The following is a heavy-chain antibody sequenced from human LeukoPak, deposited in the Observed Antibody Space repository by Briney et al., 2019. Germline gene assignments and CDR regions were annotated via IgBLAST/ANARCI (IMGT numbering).Heavy chain of an antibody. CDR1: GDSISSYY. J-gene: IGHJ4*02. CDR2: IYHSGST. D-gene: IGHD6-13*01. V-gene: IGHV4-59*01. Sequence: SESLSLTCTVSGDSISSYYWSWIRQPPGKGLEWIGYIYHSGSTNCNPSLKSRVTISADTSKDQFSLKLASVTAADTAVYYCATGYSSTWYYFDYWGQGTLVTVFS. CDR3: ATGYSSTWYYFDY.